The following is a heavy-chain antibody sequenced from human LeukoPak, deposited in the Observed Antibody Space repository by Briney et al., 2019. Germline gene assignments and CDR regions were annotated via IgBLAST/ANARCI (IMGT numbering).Heavy chain of an antibody. CDR1: GFTFSSYA. D-gene: IGHD3-22*01. CDR3: AKDVKDSSGYFHRGFDY. Sequence: PGGSLRLSCAASGFTFSSYAMSWVRQAPGKGLEWVSAISGSGGSTYYADSVKGRFTISRDNSKNTLYLQMNSLRAEDTAVYYCAKDVKDSSGYFHRGFDYWGQGTLVTVSS. V-gene: IGHV3-23*01. J-gene: IGHJ4*02. CDR2: ISGSGGST.